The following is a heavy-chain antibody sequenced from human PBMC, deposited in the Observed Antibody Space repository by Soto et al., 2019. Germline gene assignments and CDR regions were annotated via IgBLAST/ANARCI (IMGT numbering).Heavy chain of an antibody. J-gene: IGHJ4*02. CDR1: GFTFSSYA. D-gene: IGHD3-9*01. V-gene: IGHV3-64D*06. CDR2: ISSNGGST. CDR3: VKALRYFDWLPDFDY. Sequence: GGSLRLSCSATGFTFSSYAMHWVRQAPGKGLEYVSAISSNGGSTYYADSVKGRFTISRDNSKNTLYLQMSSLRAEDTAVYYCVKALRYFDWLPDFDYWGQGTLVTVSS.